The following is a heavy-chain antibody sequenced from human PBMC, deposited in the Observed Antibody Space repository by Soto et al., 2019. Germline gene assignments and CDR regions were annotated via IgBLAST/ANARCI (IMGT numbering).Heavy chain of an antibody. V-gene: IGHV1-8*01. D-gene: IGHD6-6*01. CDR1: GYTFTSYD. Sequence: ASVKVSCKASGYTFTSYDINWVRQATGQGLEWMGWMNPNSGNTGYAQKFQGRVTMTRNTSISTAYMELSSLRSEDTAVYYCARDRPTSSIRARDYYYAMDVWGQGTTVTAP. CDR2: MNPNSGNT. J-gene: IGHJ6*02. CDR3: ARDRPTSSIRARDYYYAMDV.